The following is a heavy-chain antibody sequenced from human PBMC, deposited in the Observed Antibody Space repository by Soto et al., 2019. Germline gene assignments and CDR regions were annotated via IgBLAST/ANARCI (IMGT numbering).Heavy chain of an antibody. CDR1: GFTFSRYG. CDR3: ARKDGYTNAAFDI. CDR2: IWYDGSNK. J-gene: IGHJ3*02. D-gene: IGHD5-12*01. V-gene: IGHV3-33*01. Sequence: QVQLVESGGGVVQPGRSLRLSCAASGFTFSRYGMHWVRQAPGKGLEWVAVIWYDGSNKYYADSVKGRFTISRDNSKNTLYLQMNSLRAEDTAVYYCARKDGYTNAAFDIWGQGAMVTVSS.